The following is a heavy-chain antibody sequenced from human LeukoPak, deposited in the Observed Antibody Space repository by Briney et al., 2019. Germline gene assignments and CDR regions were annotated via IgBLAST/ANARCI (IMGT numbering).Heavy chain of an antibody. D-gene: IGHD5-24*01. J-gene: IGHJ3*02. V-gene: IGHV3-74*01. CDR3: ARDGVEMATPDAFDI. CDR2: INSDGSST. Sequence: PGGSLRLSCAASGFTFSSYWMHWVRQAPGKGLVWVSRINSDGSSTSYADSVKGRFTISRDNAKNTLYLQMNSLRAEDTAVYYCARDGVEMATPDAFDIWGQGIMVTVSS. CDR1: GFTFSSYW.